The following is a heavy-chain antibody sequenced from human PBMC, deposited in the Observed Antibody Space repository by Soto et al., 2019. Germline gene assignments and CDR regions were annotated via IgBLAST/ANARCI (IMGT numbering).Heavy chain of an antibody. CDR3: AKDIAVTTSYYLDY. D-gene: IGHD3-22*01. J-gene: IGHJ4*02. Sequence: PGGSLRLSCAASGFTFDDYAMHWVRQAPGKGLEWVSGITWNSGRTGYADSVKGRFTISRDNAKNSLYLQMISLRGEDTALYYCAKDIAVTTSYYLDYWGQGTLVTVSS. CDR2: ITWNSGRT. V-gene: IGHV3-9*01. CDR1: GFTFDDYA.